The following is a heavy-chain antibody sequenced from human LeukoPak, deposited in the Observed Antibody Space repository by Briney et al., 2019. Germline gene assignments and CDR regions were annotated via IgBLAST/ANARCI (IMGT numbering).Heavy chain of an antibody. D-gene: IGHD2-15*01. CDR1: GYTFTSYY. Sequence: GASVKVSCKASGYTFTSYYMHWVRQAPGQGLEWMGIINSSGGSTSYAQKFQGRVTMTRDTSTSTVYMELSSLRSEDTAVYYCARDSSVVVVAATLDYWGQGTLVTVSS. J-gene: IGHJ4*02. CDR2: INSSGGST. V-gene: IGHV1-46*01. CDR3: ARDSSVVVVAATLDY.